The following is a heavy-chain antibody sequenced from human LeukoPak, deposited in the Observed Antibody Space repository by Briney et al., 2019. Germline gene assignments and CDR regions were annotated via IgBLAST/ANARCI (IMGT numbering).Heavy chain of an antibody. D-gene: IGHD3-3*01. J-gene: IGHJ3*02. CDR3: ASAIFVENAFDI. CDR1: GGSISGYY. Sequence: SEALSLTCTVSGGSISGYYWSWLRQPPGKGLEWIGYVYYSGSTHYNPSLKSRVTMSVDTAKSQFSLKLSSVTAADTAVYYCASAIFVENAFDIWGQGTMVTVSS. V-gene: IGHV4-59*01. CDR2: VYYSGST.